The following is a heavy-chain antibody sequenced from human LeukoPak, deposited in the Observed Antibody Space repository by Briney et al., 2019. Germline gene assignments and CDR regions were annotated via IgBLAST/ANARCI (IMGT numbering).Heavy chain of an antibody. CDR2: VSGSGGST. D-gene: IGHD3-10*01. V-gene: IGHV3-23*01. Sequence: PGGSLRLSCEASGFTFSSYAMNWVRQAPGKGLEWFSVVSGSGGSTYYADSVKGRFTVSRDHSKNTLYLQMNSLRAEDTAVYYCAKEASIYYYGSGSQSEGYLDYWGQGTLVTVSS. J-gene: IGHJ4*02. CDR1: GFTFSSYA. CDR3: AKEASIYYYGSGSQSEGYLDY.